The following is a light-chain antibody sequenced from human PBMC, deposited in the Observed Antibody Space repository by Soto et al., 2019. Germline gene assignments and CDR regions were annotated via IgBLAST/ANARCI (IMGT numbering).Light chain of an antibody. V-gene: IGKV3-15*01. Sequence: ESVLTQSPGTLSLSPGERATLSCRASQSITTNYLAWYQQKPGQAPRLLIYGASTRATGIPARFTGSGSGTEFILTITSLQSEDSAVYYCQEYNTWPWTFGQGTKVDIK. CDR3: QEYNTWPWT. CDR2: GAS. CDR1: QSITTN. J-gene: IGKJ1*01.